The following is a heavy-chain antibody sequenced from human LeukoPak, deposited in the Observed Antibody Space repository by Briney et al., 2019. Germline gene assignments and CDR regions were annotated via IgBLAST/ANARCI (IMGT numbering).Heavy chain of an antibody. CDR2: TAYRSKWST. CDR1: GDSVSNNIIA. Sequence: SQTLSLTCAISGDSVSNNIIAWNWIRWCPSRGLEWLGRTAYRSKWSTDYALSVRGRISINPDTSKNQVSLQLNSVTPEDTAVYYCARNSVAMDVWGQGTTVTVSS. D-gene: IGHD4-23*01. V-gene: IGHV6-1*01. J-gene: IGHJ6*02. CDR3: ARNSVAMDV.